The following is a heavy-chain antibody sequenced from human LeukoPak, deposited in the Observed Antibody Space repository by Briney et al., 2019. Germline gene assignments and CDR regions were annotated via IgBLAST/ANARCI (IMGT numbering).Heavy chain of an antibody. J-gene: IGHJ4*02. CDR1: GGSFSGYY. CDR3: GSVYYDSSGYGDNDY. Sequence: SETLSLTCAVYGGSFSGYYWSWIRQPPGKGLEWLGEISHSGSTNYNPSLKSRVTISVDTSKNQSSLKLSSVTAADTAVYYCGSVYYDSSGYGDNDYWGQGTLVTVSS. D-gene: IGHD3-22*01. V-gene: IGHV4-34*01. CDR2: ISHSGST.